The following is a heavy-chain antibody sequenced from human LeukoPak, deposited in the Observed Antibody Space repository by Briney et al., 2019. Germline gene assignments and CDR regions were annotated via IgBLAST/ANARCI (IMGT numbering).Heavy chain of an antibody. J-gene: IGHJ4*02. CDR3: ARQTAMGRSGDY. V-gene: IGHV5-51*01. D-gene: IGHD5-18*01. Sequence: GESLKISCKASGYSFTGYWIGWVRQMPGKGLEWMGIIDPSDSETRYTPSFRGQVTISVDKSLTPADLQWNSLKASDTAMYYCARQTAMGRSGDYWGQGTLVTVSS. CDR2: IDPSDSET. CDR1: GYSFTGYW.